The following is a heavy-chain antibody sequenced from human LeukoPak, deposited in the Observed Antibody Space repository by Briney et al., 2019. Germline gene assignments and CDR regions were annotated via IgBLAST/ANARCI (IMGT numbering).Heavy chain of an antibody. CDR1: GFSFSGNW. Sequence: GGSLTLSCEASGFSFSGNWMSWVRQAPGKGLEWVASINPDESRRMYVDSVKGRFIVSRDNTKRSLYLQMNSLGAEDTAMYYCAKLLGTGTTYDSWGQGTRVTVS. J-gene: IGHJ4*02. CDR2: INPDESRR. CDR3: AKLLGTGTTYDS. V-gene: IGHV3-7*01. D-gene: IGHD1/OR15-1a*01.